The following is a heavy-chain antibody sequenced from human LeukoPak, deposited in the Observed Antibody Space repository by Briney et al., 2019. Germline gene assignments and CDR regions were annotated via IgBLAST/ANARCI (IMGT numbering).Heavy chain of an antibody. CDR1: GFTFSSYP. Sequence: GGSLRLSCAASGFTFSSYPLNWVRQVPGRGPEWVANVNRDGSETYYLDSVKGRFTISKDNAKNSLYLQMNSLRAEDTALYHCARNNGMDVWGQGTTVIVSS. V-gene: IGHV3-7*03. J-gene: IGHJ6*02. CDR2: VNRDGSET. CDR3: ARNNGMDV.